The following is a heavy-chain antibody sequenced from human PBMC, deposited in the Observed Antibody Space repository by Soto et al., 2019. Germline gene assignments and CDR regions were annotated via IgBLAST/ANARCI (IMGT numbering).Heavy chain of an antibody. CDR2: INHSGSA. Sequence: SETLSLTCAVYGESFSGYIWTWIRQTPGKGLQWIGQINHSGSANYNPSHKSRVTISVHTSNSQFSLELSSVTAADTAVYYCARGLISGSHYSGGWYYFDSWGQGTQVT. J-gene: IGHJ4*02. CDR3: ARGLISGSHYSGGWYYFDS. CDR1: GESFSGYI. V-gene: IGHV4-34*01. D-gene: IGHD1-26*01.